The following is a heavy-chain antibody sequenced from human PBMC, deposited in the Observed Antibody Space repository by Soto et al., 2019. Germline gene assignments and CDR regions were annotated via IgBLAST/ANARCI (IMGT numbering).Heavy chain of an antibody. J-gene: IGHJ3*02. CDR3: ARLQYTVVTALDI. V-gene: IGHV4-59*11. CDR2: IYHTVNT. D-gene: IGHD2-15*01. Sequence: SETLSLTCSVSCVSIGSHFWSWLRQAPGKGPELFGYIYHTVNTNYNPALKSRVTISMDTPKSLLSLQLSSVTGAGTAVYYCARLQYTVVTALDICGQGTRVTVSS. CDR1: CVSIGSHF.